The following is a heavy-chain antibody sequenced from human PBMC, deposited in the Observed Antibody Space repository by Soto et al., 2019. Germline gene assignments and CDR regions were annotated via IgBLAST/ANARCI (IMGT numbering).Heavy chain of an antibody. D-gene: IGHD3-10*01. CDR1: GDSLSRGNYY. V-gene: IGHV4-39*01. J-gene: IGHJ6*02. Sequence: SETLSLTCTVSGDSLSRGNYYWGWVRQPPGKGLEWIGSSSFTGNTFFNPSLKSRVNIFVDTSKNQFSLKLNSVTAADTAVYYCVRQGIGVLHGLVDVWGQGTTVTVSS. CDR3: VRQGIGVLHGLVDV. CDR2: SSFTGNT.